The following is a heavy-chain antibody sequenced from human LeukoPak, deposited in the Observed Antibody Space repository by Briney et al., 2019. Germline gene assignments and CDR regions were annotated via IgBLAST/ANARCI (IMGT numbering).Heavy chain of an antibody. CDR2: IFHSGTT. V-gene: IGHV4-59*01. D-gene: IGHD1-26*01. CDR3: ARMVGPRYFDL. CDR1: GGSFSSDY. Sequence: TSETLSLTCTMSGGSFSSDYWNWIRQPPGKGLEWIGYIFHSGTTNYNPSLKSRVTISVDTSKNHCSLRLSSVTAADTAVYYCARMVGPRYFDLWGRGTLVTVSS. J-gene: IGHJ2*01.